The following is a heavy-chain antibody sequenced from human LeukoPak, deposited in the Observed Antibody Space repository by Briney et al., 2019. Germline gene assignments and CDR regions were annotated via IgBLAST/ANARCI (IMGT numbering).Heavy chain of an antibody. CDR2: ISSSSSYI. Sequence: GGSLRLSCAASGFTFSSYSMNWVRQAPGKGLEWVSSISSSSSYIYYADSVKGRFTISRDNAKNSLYLQMNSLRAEDTAVYYCARVVAAAGEPPFDYWGQGTLVTVSS. J-gene: IGHJ4*02. CDR3: ARVVAAAGEPPFDY. V-gene: IGHV3-21*01. CDR1: GFTFSSYS. D-gene: IGHD6-13*01.